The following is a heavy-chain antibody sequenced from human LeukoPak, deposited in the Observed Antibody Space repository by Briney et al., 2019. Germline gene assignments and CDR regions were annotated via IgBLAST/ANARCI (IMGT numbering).Heavy chain of an antibody. CDR1: GFTFSNYG. J-gene: IGHJ4*02. D-gene: IGHD1-26*01. CDR2: IRYDGSNK. V-gene: IGHV3-30*02. Sequence: PGGSLRLSCAASGFTFSNYGMHWVRQAPGKGLEWVAFIRYDGSNKYYADSVKGRFTISRDNSKNTLYLQMNSLRAEDTAVYYCAKDQWELLNDEPYYFDYWGQGTLVTVSS. CDR3: AKDQWELLNDEPYYFDY.